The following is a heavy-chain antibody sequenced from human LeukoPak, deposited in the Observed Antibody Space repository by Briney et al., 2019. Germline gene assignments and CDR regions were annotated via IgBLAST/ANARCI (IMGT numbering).Heavy chain of an antibody. Sequence: PGGALRLFCAASVFTFISYVLSWVRQAPGKGLEWVSPISGSGGSTYYADSVKGRFTISRDNSKNTLYLQMNSLRAEDTAVYYCAKDRRYYDSSGYGLEYFQHWGQGTLVTVSS. D-gene: IGHD3-22*01. V-gene: IGHV3-23*01. CDR2: ISGSGGST. CDR3: AKDRRYYDSSGYGLEYFQH. CDR1: VFTFISYV. J-gene: IGHJ1*01.